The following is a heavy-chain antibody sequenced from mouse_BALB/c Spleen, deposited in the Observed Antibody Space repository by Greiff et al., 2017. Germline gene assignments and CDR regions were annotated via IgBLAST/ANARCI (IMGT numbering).Heavy chain of an antibody. CDR3: ARGEDYYGSSRYYAMDY. D-gene: IGHD1-1*01. V-gene: IGHV5-4*02. CDR2: ISDGGSYT. CDR1: GFTFSDYY. Sequence: EVQRVESGGGLVKPGGSLKLSCAASGFTFSDYYMYWVRQTPEKRLEWVATISDGGSYTYYPDSVKGRFTISRDNAKNNLYLQMSSLKSEDTAMYYCARGEDYYGSSRYYAMDYWGQGTSVTVSS. J-gene: IGHJ4*01.